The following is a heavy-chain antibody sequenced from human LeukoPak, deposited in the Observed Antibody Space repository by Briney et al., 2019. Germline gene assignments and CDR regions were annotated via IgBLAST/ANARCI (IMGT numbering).Heavy chain of an antibody. CDR2: INTNTGNP. Sequence: ASVKASCKASGYTFISYSMNWVRQATGQGLEWMGWINTNTGNPTYAQGFTGRFVSSLGTSVSTVYLQISSLKAEDTAVYYCARSIGAAGYMDVWGKGTTVTVSS. J-gene: IGHJ6*03. CDR3: ARSIGAAGYMDV. V-gene: IGHV7-4-1*02. CDR1: GYTFISYS. D-gene: IGHD6-13*01.